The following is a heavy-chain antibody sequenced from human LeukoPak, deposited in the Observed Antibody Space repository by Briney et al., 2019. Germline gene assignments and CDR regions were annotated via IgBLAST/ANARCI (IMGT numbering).Heavy chain of an antibody. V-gene: IGHV3-30*18. CDR1: GFTFSSYG. D-gene: IGHD5-18*01. CDR3: AKGAGYSYGYLASAYFDY. CDR2: ISYDGSNK. Sequence: PGGSLRLSCAASGFTFSSYGVHWVRQAPGKGLEWVAVISYDGSNKYYADSVKGRFTISRDNSKNTLYLQMNSLRAEDTAVYYCAKGAGYSYGYLASAYFDYWGQGTLVTVSS. J-gene: IGHJ4*02.